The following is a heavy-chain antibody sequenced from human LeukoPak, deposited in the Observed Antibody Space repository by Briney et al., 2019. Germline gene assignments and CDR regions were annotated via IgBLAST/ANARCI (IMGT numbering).Heavy chain of an antibody. CDR2: VYYGGST. CDR1: GYTVSSNS. CDR3: ARVAKDCGGDCFVDS. D-gene: IGHD2-21*01. J-gene: IGHJ4*02. Sequence: GGSLRLSCAPSGYTVSSNSVSWLRQIPGKGLEWVSAVYYGGSTFYADSVKGRFTISRDISKNTWNLQMNSLRAEDTAVYYCARVAKDCGGDCFVDSWGQGTRVTVSS. V-gene: IGHV3-66*01.